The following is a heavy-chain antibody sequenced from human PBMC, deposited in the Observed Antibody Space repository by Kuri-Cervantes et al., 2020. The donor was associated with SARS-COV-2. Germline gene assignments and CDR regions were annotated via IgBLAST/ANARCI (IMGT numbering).Heavy chain of an antibody. CDR1: GYTFTSYD. D-gene: IGHD3-3*01. J-gene: IGHJ4*02. Sequence: ASVKVSCKASGYTFTSYDINWVRQATGQGLEWMGWISPYNDKTCYAEKFQGRVTMTTITSSTTAYMELRSLRSDDTAVYYCARVLFPQVEAHFDYWGQGSLVTVSS. CDR3: ARVLFPQVEAHFDY. V-gene: IGHV1-18*01. CDR2: ISPYNDKT.